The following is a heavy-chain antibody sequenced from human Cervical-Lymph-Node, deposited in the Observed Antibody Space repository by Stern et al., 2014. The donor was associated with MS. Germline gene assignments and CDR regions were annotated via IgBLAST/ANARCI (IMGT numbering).Heavy chain of an antibody. CDR3: ARPTTVGRRSFDY. V-gene: IGHV4-34*01. D-gene: IGHD4-11*01. Sequence: QVQLQQWGAGLLKPSETLSLTCAVYGGSFRGYYWRWIRQPPGKGLEWLGEINHRESTNYNPSLKSRVTISVDTSKTHFSLKLSSVTAADTAVYYCARPTTVGRRSFDYWGQGTLVTVSS. CDR1: GGSFRGYY. J-gene: IGHJ4*02. CDR2: INHREST.